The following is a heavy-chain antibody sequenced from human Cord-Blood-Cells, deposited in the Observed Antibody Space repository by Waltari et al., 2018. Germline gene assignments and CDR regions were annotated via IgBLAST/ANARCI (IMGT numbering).Heavy chain of an antibody. J-gene: IGHJ4*02. CDR3: ARGGRYGSGSYDY. CDR2: ISSSGSTI. Sequence: EVQLVESGGGLVQPGGSLRLSCAASGFTFSSYEMNWVRQAPGKGLEWVSYISSSGSTIYYADSVKGRFTISRDNAKNSLYLQMNSLRAEDTAVYYCARGGRYGSGSYDYWGQGTLVTVSS. V-gene: IGHV3-48*03. D-gene: IGHD3-10*01. CDR1: GFTFSSYE.